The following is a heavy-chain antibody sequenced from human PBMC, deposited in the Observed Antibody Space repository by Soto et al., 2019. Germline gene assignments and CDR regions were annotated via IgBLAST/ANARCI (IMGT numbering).Heavy chain of an antibody. CDR3: ARGGGVYYYMDV. D-gene: IGHD3-10*01. J-gene: IGHJ6*03. CDR2: IYYSGST. V-gene: IGHV4-59*12. Sequence: PXETLSLTCTVSGGSISSYYWSWIRQPPGKGLEWIGYIYYSGSTNYNPSLKSRVTISVDPSKNQFSLKLSSVTAADTAVYYCARGGGVYYYMDVWDKGTTVTVSS. CDR1: GGSISSYY.